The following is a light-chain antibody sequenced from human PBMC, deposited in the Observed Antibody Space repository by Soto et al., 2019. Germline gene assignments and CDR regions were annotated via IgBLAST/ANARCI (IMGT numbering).Light chain of an antibody. CDR1: QSISSW. Sequence: DIQMTQSPSTLSASVGDRVTITCRSSQSISSWLAWYQQKPGKAPKLLIYDASSLESGVPSRFSGSGSGTEFTLTISRLEPEDFAVYYCXQYGSXPLWTFGQGTKGDI. CDR3: XQYGSXPLWT. CDR2: DAS. V-gene: IGKV1-5*01. J-gene: IGKJ1*01.